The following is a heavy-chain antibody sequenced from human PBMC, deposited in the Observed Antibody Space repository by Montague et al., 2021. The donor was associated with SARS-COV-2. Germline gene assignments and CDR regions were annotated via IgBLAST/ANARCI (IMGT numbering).Heavy chain of an antibody. CDR2: IYHSGGT. J-gene: IGHJ4*02. CDR3: ARWYYGSGSYPH. Sequence: SETLSLTCSLSGYSISSGYCWGWIRQPPGKGLEWIGNIYHSGGTXYSPSLKSRVTVSVDTSKNQFSLRLSSVTAADTAVYYCARWYYGSGSYPHWGQGTLVTVSS. V-gene: IGHV4-38-2*01. D-gene: IGHD3-10*01. CDR1: GYSISSGYC.